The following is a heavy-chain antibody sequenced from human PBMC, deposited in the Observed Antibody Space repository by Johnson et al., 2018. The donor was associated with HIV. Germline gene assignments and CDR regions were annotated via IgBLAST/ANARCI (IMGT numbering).Heavy chain of an antibody. V-gene: IGHV3-66*02. J-gene: IGHJ3*02. Sequence: EQLVESGGGLVKPGGSLRLSCAASGFTFTNAWMSWVRQAPGKGLEWVSVIYSGGSTYYTRSVKVRFTISRDNSKNMLFLQINSLRVEDTAVYYCARVRVGAFDIWGQGTMVTVSS. CDR3: ARVRVGAFDI. CDR1: GFTFTNAW. CDR2: IYSGGST. D-gene: IGHD1-26*01.